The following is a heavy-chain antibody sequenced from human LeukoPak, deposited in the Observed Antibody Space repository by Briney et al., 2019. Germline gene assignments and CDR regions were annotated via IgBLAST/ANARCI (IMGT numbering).Heavy chain of an antibody. J-gene: IGHJ5*02. V-gene: IGHV3-74*03. CDR1: GFTFSTYW. Sequence: PGGSLRLSCVASGFTFSTYWMHWVRQAPGKGLLWVSRLSGDGSSTKYADSLKGRFTISRDNSKNTLYLQMNSLRAEDTAVYYCAKAWELLSSWGQGTLVTVSS. D-gene: IGHD1-26*01. CDR3: AKAWELLSS. CDR2: LSGDGSST.